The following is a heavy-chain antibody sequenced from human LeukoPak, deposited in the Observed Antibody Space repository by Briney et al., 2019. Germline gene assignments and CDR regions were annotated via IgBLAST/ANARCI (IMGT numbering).Heavy chain of an antibody. CDR3: AKDRIAVAGTDFDY. J-gene: IGHJ4*02. D-gene: IGHD6-19*01. Sequence: GGSLRLSCGASGFTFSSCAMSWVRQAPGKGLEWVSSISGSGDTTDYADSVKGRFTISRDNSKNTLYLQMNSLRAEDTAVYYCAKDRIAVAGTDFDYWGQGTLVTVSS. V-gene: IGHV3-23*01. CDR1: GFTFSSCA. CDR2: ISGSGDTT.